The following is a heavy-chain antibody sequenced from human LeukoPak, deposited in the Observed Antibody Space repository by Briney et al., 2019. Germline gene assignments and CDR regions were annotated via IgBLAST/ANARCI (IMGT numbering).Heavy chain of an antibody. CDR3: TRGPPPHCSGGSCYSWGCVEY. V-gene: IGHV1-8*01. J-gene: IGHJ4*02. D-gene: IGHD2-15*01. CDR1: GYTFTNYD. CDR2: MNPNSGNT. Sequence: KVSCQASGYTFTNYDISWVRQTTGQGLEWIGWMNPNSGNTGYAQKFQGRVTMTRSTSISTAYMELSSLRSEDTAVYYCTRGPPPHCSGGSCYSWGCVEYWGQGTLVTVSS.